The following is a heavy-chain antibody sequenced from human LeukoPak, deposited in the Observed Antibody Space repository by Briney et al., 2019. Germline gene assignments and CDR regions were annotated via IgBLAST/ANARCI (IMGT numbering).Heavy chain of an antibody. J-gene: IGHJ4*02. CDR2: IYYSGST. V-gene: IGHV4-61*08. Sequence: SETLSLTCAVSGGSISSGGYSWSWIRQPPGKGLEWIGYIYYSGSTNYNPSLKSRVTISVDTSKNQFSLKLSSVTAADTAVYYCARGNGYNLYWGQGTLVTVSS. CDR1: GGSISSGGYS. D-gene: IGHD5-24*01. CDR3: ARGNGYNLY.